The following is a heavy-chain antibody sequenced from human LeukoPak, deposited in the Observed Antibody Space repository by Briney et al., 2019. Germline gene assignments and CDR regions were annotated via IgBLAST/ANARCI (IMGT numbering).Heavy chain of an antibody. J-gene: IGHJ4*02. CDR1: GYTFTSYG. D-gene: IGHD2-2*01. CDR3: AREGVGYQPLTIDY. CDR2: ISAYNGNT. Sequence: GASVKVSCTAAGYTFTSYGISWVRQAPGQGLEWMGWISAYNGNTNYAQKLQGRVTMTTDTSTSTAYMELRSLRSDDTAVYYCAREGVGYQPLTIDYWGQGTLVTVSS. V-gene: IGHV1-18*01.